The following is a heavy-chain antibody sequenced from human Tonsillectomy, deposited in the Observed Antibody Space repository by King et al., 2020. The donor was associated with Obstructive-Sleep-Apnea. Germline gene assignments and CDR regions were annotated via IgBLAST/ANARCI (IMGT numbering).Heavy chain of an antibody. D-gene: IGHD6-13*01. CDR3: ASRGYSSLYFDY. V-gene: IGHV4-59*08. CDR2: IYNSGST. J-gene: IGHJ4*02. CDR1: GDSISSYY. Sequence: VQLQESGPGLAKASETLSLTCSVSGDSISSYYWSWIRQPPGKGLEWIGYIYNSGSTNYNPSLKSRVTISVDTSKNQFSLKLSSVTAADTAVYYCASRGYSSLYFDYWGQGTLVTVSS.